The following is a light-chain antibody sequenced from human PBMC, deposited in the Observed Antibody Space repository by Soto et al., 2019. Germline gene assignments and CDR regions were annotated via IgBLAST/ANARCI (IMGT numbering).Light chain of an antibody. CDR3: QQSYSSWWT. CDR1: QSISTH. CDR2: AAS. Sequence: IEVTQYTSSLSASVGDRVSITCRASQSISTHLSWYQQKPGKAPKLLTYAASSLQSWVPSRFTGSGSGTDFTLTISSLQPENFATYYCQQSYSSWWT. V-gene: IGKV1-39*01. J-gene: IGKJ1*01.